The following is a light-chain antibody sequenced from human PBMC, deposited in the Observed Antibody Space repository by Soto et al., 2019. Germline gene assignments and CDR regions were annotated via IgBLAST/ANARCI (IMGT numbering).Light chain of an antibody. Sequence: QSALTQPASVSGSPGQSITISCTGTSSDIGGYNYVSWYQQHPGKAPKLMIYEVSNRSSGVSNRFSGSKSGNTASLTISGLQAEDEADYYCSSYTRSSTLVVFGTGTKLTDL. CDR1: SSDIGGYNY. CDR2: EVS. J-gene: IGLJ1*01. V-gene: IGLV2-14*01. CDR3: SSYTRSSTLVV.